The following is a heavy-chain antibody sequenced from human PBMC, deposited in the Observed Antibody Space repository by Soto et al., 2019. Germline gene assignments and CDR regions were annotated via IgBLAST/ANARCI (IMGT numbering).Heavy chain of an antibody. D-gene: IGHD2-2*01. V-gene: IGHV3-30*03. CDR3: VIGYALDY. Sequence: GGSLRLSCAASGFTFSSYGMHWVRQAPGKGLEWVAVISYDGSNKYYADSVKGRFTISRDNSKNTLYLQMNSLRAEDTAVYYCVIGYALDYWGQGTLVTVSS. J-gene: IGHJ4*02. CDR1: GFTFSSYG. CDR2: ISYDGSNK.